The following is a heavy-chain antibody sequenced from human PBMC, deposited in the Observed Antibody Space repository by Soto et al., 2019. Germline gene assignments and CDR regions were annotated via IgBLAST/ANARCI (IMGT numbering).Heavy chain of an antibody. CDR3: ARDWAGPTRTRTVAPDS. V-gene: IGHV3-30*02. J-gene: IGHJ4*02. CDR2: IRYDGIDK. CDR1: GFTFSNYG. Sequence: TGGSLRLSCAASGFTFSNYGIHWVRQAPGKGLEWVAFIRYDGIDKYYANSVKGRFTISRDNSKNTVNLQMNSLRVEDTARYYCARDWAGPTRTRTVAPDSWGQGTLVTVSS. D-gene: IGHD1-1*01.